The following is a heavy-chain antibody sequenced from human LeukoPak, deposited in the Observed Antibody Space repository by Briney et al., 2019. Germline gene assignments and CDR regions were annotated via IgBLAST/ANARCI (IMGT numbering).Heavy chain of an antibody. CDR1: GFTFSSYW. CDR3: AKDTVVRGVRSLYGMDV. CDR2: IKQDGSEK. D-gene: IGHD3-10*01. Sequence: GGSLRLSCAASGFTFSSYWMSWVRQAPGKGLEWVANIKQDGSEKYYVDSVKGRFTISRDDAKDSLYLQINSLRAEDTALYYCAKDTVVRGVRSLYGMDVWGQGTTVTVSS. J-gene: IGHJ6*02. V-gene: IGHV3-7*03.